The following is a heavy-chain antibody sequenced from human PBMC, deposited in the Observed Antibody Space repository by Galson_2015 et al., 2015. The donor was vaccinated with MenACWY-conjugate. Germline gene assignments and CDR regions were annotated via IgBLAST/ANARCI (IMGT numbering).Heavy chain of an antibody. Sequence: SLRLSCAASRISFRTYNMNWVRQAPGKGLEWVSYISSTSTTIYYADSVKGRFTISRDNAKNSLYLQMNSLRDEDTAVYYCARDYGSGTYYMGWFDPWGQGTRVTVSS. CDR1: RISFRTYN. J-gene: IGHJ5*02. V-gene: IGHV3-48*02. CDR3: ARDYGSGTYYMGWFDP. D-gene: IGHD3-10*01. CDR2: ISSTSTTI.